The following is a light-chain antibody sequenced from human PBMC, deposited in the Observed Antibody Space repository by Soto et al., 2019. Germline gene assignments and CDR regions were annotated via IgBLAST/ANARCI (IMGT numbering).Light chain of an antibody. J-gene: IGKJ1*01. CDR1: QSLVYSDGNTY. V-gene: IGKV2-30*01. Sequence: DVVMTQSPLSLPVTLGQPASISCRSSQSLVYSDGNTYLNWFQQRRGQSPRRLIYKVSNRNSEVRGRFNRSGSGTEFTLKIRKVEAEEVGVYYCMQSTHCPRTFGQANKMPIK. CDR2: KVS. CDR3: MQSTHCPRT.